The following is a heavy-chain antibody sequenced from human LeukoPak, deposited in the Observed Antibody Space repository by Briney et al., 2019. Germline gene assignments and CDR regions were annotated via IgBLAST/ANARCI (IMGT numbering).Heavy chain of an antibody. CDR3: ARNSTPVAATGFDY. V-gene: IGHV4-39*02. J-gene: IGHJ4*02. D-gene: IGHD1-26*01. CDR1: GGSITSSNYY. Sequence: SQTLSLTCTVSGGSITSSNYYWGWVRQPPGRGLEWIGSVSYTGSTYYNSSLKSRVTISVDTSKNHFSLKLSSVTAADTAVYYCARNSTPVAATGFDYWGQGTLVTVSS. CDR2: VSYTGST.